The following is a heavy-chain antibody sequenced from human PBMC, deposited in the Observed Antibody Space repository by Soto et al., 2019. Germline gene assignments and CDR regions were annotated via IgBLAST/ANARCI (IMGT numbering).Heavy chain of an antibody. V-gene: IGHV3-9*01. Sequence: GGSLRLSCAASGFTFDDYAMHWVRQAPGKGLAWVSGISWNSGSIGYADSVKGRFTISRDNAKNSLYLQMNSLRAEDTALYYCAKDIGDTGYSSGWYGPHFDYWGQGTLVTVSS. J-gene: IGHJ4*02. D-gene: IGHD6-19*01. CDR1: GFTFDDYA. CDR2: ISWNSGSI. CDR3: AKDIGDTGYSSGWYGPHFDY.